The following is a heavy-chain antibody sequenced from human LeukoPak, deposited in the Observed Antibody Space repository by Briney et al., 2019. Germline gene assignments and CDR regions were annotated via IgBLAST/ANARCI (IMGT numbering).Heavy chain of an antibody. CDR1: GFNFDTYP. J-gene: IGHJ4*01. V-gene: IGHV3-21*01. CDR3: VRSTSPPQFDY. D-gene: IGHD2-2*01. CDR2: MNSGSHYK. Sequence: GGSLRLSCTASGFNFDTYPMNWVRQAPGKGLEWVSSMNSGSHYKEYAHSVKSRFIISRDNAKNSLYLQMNSLRAEDTAVYYCVRSTSPPQFDYWGHGILVSVSS.